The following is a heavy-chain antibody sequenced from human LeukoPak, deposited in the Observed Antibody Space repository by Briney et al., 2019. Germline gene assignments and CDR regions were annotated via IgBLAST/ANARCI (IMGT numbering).Heavy chain of an antibody. J-gene: IGHJ6*03. V-gene: IGHV4-59*11. Sequence: SETLSLTCTVSGDSPSRHYWNWIRHSPGRGLERIGYLYCGSTNYNPSLKRRVTMSLDTSQNRLYLNMSAVTAADTAVYFCAKVYSYHYYYMEIWGKGTTVTVSS. CDR3: AKVYSYHYYYMEI. D-gene: IGHD2-15*01. CDR1: GDSPSRHY. CDR2: LYCGST.